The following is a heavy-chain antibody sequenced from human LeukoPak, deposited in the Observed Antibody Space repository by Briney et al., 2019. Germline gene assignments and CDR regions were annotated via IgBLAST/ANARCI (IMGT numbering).Heavy chain of an antibody. CDR3: ARDDGGWHGFDY. CDR2: ISGSGGST. J-gene: IGHJ4*02. CDR1: GFTFTTFV. D-gene: IGHD6-19*01. Sequence: GGSLRLSCAGSGFTFTTFVMSWVRQAPGKGLEWVSAISGSGGSTSYADSVKGRFTISRDNSKNTVYLQMNSLRAEDTAVYYCARDDGGWHGFDYWGQGTLVTVSS. V-gene: IGHV3-23*01.